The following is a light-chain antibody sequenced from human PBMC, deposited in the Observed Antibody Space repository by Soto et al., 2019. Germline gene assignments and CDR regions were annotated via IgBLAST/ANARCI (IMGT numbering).Light chain of an antibody. J-gene: IGKJ1*01. CDR1: QSITNN. CDR3: QQYHNWPA. CDR2: GAA. Sequence: EIVLTQSPGTLSLSPGERATLSCRASQSITNNYLAWYQQKPGRAHRLLIYGAATRATGIPARFSGSGSGTEFTLTISSLQSEDFAVYYCQQYHNWPAFGQGTKVDIK. V-gene: IGKV3-15*01.